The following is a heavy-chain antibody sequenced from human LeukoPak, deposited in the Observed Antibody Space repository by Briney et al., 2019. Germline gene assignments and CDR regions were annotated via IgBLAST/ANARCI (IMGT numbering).Heavy chain of an antibody. D-gene: IGHD2-15*01. Sequence: SETPSLTCTVSGGSISGRAHWWGWIRQPPGKGLEWIGSIHESGSTFYYPALQSRVTKSVDTSNNQFSLNLISVTAADTAVYFCVRQKPDTLWAFDFWGQGTMVTVSS. J-gene: IGHJ3*01. V-gene: IGHV4-39*01. CDR3: VRQKPDTLWAFDF. CDR2: IHESGST. CDR1: GGSISGRAHW.